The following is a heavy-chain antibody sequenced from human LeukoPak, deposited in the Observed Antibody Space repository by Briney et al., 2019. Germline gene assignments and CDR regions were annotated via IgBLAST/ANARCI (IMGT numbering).Heavy chain of an antibody. D-gene: IGHD3-22*01. CDR1: GYTFTGYY. V-gene: IGHV1-2*06. J-gene: IGHJ4*02. CDR2: INPNSGGT. Sequence: ASVKVPCKASGYTFTGYYMHWVRQAPGQGLEWMGRINPNSGGTNYAQKFQGRVTMTRDTSISTAYMELSRLKSDDTAVYYCARDSGDYDSSGYLYYLDYWGQGTLVTVSS. CDR3: ARDSGDYDSSGYLYYLDY.